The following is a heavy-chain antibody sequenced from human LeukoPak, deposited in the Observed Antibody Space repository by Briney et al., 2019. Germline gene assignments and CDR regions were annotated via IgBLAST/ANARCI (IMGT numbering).Heavy chain of an antibody. CDR3: AKNYVASGYSSCDS. V-gene: IGHV3-23*01. D-gene: IGHD3-22*01. CDR1: GFPFSSHE. Sequence: GGSLRLSCSASGFPFSSHEMNWVRQAPGKGLEWVSTIATGGTTYYADSVKGRFTISRDNSQSTLYLQMNSLRAEDTALYYCAKNYVASGYSSCDSWGQGTLVTVSS. J-gene: IGHJ5*01. CDR2: IATGGTT.